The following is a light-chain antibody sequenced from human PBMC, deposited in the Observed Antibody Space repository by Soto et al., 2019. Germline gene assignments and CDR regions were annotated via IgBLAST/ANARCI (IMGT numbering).Light chain of an antibody. CDR3: CSYAGSSIYVV. CDR2: EDT. CDR1: SRDVGRYNL. V-gene: IGLV2-23*01. J-gene: IGLJ2*01. Sequence: QSALAQPASVSGSPGQSITISCTGSSRDVGRYNLVSWYQQYPGKAPKLMIYEDTQRPSGVSNRFSGSKSGNTASLTISGLQADDEADYYCCSYAGSSIYVVFGGGTKSPS.